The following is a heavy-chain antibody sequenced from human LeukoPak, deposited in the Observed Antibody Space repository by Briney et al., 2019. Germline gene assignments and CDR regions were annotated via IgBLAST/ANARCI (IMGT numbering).Heavy chain of an antibody. Sequence: SETLSLTCAVYGGSFSGYYWSWIRQPPGKGLEWIGEISHSGSTNYNPSLKSRVTISVDTSKNQFSLKLSSVTAADTAVYYCARTRGYCSSTSCRNFDYWGQGTLVTVSS. CDR3: ARTRGYCSSTSCRNFDY. D-gene: IGHD2-2*01. CDR1: GGSFSGYY. V-gene: IGHV4-34*01. CDR2: ISHSGST. J-gene: IGHJ4*02.